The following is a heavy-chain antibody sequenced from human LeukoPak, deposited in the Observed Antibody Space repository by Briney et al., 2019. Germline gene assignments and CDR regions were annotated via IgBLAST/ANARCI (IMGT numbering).Heavy chain of an antibody. Sequence: SETLSLTCTVSGVSISTSTHYWAWIRQPPERGLEWIASMFYRGTTYYNASLRSRVTLSVDTSMNQFSLKLSSVTAPDTATFYCVRQGGWGGAASLIEFWGQGTLVTVSS. D-gene: IGHD2-15*01. J-gene: IGHJ4*02. CDR1: GVSISTSTHY. CDR2: MFYRGTT. CDR3: VRQGGWGGAASLIEF. V-gene: IGHV4-39*01.